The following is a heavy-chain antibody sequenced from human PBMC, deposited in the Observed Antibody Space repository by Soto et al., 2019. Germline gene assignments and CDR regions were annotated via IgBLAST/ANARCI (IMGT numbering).Heavy chain of an antibody. D-gene: IGHD6-19*01. Sequence: EVQLLESGGGLVQPGGSLRLSCVGSGFTFMNYAMNWVRQTPGKGLEWVSGISGGGDRTFDADSVKGRFTISRDNSKKAVDLQIKSLRADDTGVYYCARKVLGSSSRPDWGYVERWGRGTRVTVSS. V-gene: IGHV3-23*01. CDR2: ISGGGDRT. CDR1: GFTFMNYA. CDR3: ARKVLGSSSRPDWGYVER. J-gene: IGHJ2*01.